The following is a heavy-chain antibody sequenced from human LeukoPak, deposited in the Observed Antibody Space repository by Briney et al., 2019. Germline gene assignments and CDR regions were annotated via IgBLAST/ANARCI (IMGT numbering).Heavy chain of an antibody. J-gene: IGHJ4*02. V-gene: IGHV3-7*01. D-gene: IGHD3-3*01. CDR1: GFTFSSYW. CDR3: ARDTGEWIDFWSGYPTGDFDY. Sequence: PGGSLRLSCAASGFTFSSYWMSWVRQAPGKGLEWVANIKQDGSEKYYVDSVKGRFTISRDNAKNSLYLQMNSLRAEDTAVYYCARDTGEWIDFWSGYPTGDFDYWGQGTLVTVSS. CDR2: IKQDGSEK.